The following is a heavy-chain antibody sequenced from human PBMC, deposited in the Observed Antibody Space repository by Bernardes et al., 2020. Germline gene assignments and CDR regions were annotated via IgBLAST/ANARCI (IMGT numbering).Heavy chain of an antibody. Sequence: SETLSLTCTVSGGSVSSGSYYWSWIRQPPGKGLEWIGYIYYSGSTNYNPSLKSRVTISVDTSKNQFSLKLSSVTAADTAVYYCAEGHGYYDFWSGYYSNWFDPWGQGTLVTVSS. CDR1: GGSVSSGSYY. CDR3: AEGHGYYDFWSGYYSNWFDP. CDR2: IYYSGST. J-gene: IGHJ5*02. D-gene: IGHD3-3*01. V-gene: IGHV4-61*01.